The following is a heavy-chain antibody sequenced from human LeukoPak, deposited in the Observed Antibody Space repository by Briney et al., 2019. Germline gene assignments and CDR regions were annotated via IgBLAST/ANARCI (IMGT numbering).Heavy chain of an antibody. D-gene: IGHD6-6*01. V-gene: IGHV3-21*01. Sequence: RSGGSLRLSCEASGFTFSSYSMNWVRQAPGKGLEWVSSISSSSSYIYYADSVKGRFTISRDNAKNSLYLQMNSLRAEDTAVYYCARDPVSSSSSKINHYYYYYGMDVWGQGTTVTVSS. CDR2: ISSSSSYI. J-gene: IGHJ6*02. CDR3: ARDPVSSSSSKINHYYYYYGMDV. CDR1: GFTFSSYS.